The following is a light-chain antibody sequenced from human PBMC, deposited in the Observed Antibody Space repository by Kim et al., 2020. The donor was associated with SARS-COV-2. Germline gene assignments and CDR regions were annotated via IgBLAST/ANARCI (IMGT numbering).Light chain of an antibody. Sequence: SELTQPPSASGTPGQRVTISCSGSTSNIGGNTVNWYQQLPGTAPKLLIYGNNERPSGVPDRFSGSRSGTSASLAISGLQSEDEADYHCAAWDDSLTGAVFGGGTQLTVL. CDR2: GNN. J-gene: IGLJ2*01. CDR1: TSNIGGNT. CDR3: AAWDDSLTGAV. V-gene: IGLV1-44*01.